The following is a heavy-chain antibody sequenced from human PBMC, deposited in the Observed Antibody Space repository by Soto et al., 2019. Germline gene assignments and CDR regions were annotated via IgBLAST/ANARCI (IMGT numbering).Heavy chain of an antibody. J-gene: IGHJ4*02. CDR1: GGSISRISYY. CDR3: ARGYSYGRPLHYYFDY. CDR2: IYYSGST. Sequence: SETLSLICTVSGGSISRISYYWGWIRQPPGKGLEWIGSIYYSGSTYYNPSLKSRVTISVDTSKNQFSLKLSSVTAADTAVYYCARGYSYGRPLHYYFDYWGQGTLVTVSS. D-gene: IGHD5-18*01. V-gene: IGHV4-39*01.